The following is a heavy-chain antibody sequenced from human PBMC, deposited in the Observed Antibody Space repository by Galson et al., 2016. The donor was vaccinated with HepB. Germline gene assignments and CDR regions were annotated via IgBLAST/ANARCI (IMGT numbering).Heavy chain of an antibody. CDR3: TRGPHPQWPVSGY. J-gene: IGHJ4*02. CDR2: IHHAGSA. Sequence: SETLSLTCAVSSESFSGHHWTWIRQAPGRGLEWIGAIHHAGSANYDPSLKSRVTISLDTSKKQFSLILTSVTAADTAVYYCTRGPHPQWPVSGYWGQGTLVTVSS. D-gene: IGHD3-16*01. CDR1: SESFSGHH. V-gene: IGHV4-34*01.